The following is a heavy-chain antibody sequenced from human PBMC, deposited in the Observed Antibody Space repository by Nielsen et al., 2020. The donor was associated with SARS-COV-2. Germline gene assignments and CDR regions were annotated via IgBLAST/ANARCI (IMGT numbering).Heavy chain of an antibody. CDR2: IRNKAVSYTP. CDR3: ARDWSRAFDV. Sequence: GGSLRLSCAASGFAFSDHYMDWVRQAPGKGLEWVGRIRNKAVSYTPEYAASVKGRFTISRDNAKNSMSLQMNSLRVEDTAVYYCARDWSRAFDVWGQGTMVTVSS. CDR1: GFAFSDHY. J-gene: IGHJ3*01. V-gene: IGHV3-72*01.